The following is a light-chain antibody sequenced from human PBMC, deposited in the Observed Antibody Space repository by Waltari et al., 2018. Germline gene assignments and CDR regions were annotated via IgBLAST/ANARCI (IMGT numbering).Light chain of an antibody. CDR1: SSNIGAAYD. J-gene: IGLJ2*01. V-gene: IGLV1-40*01. CDR3: QSYDSSLSGVV. CDR2: VHP. Sequence: QSVLTQPPAVSGPPGQRVTISCTGTSSNIGAAYDVPWYQHLPGTAPTRLIYVHPNRPSGVPDRFSGSKSGPSASLAITGLQAEDEADYYCQSYDSSLSGVVFGGGTKLTVL.